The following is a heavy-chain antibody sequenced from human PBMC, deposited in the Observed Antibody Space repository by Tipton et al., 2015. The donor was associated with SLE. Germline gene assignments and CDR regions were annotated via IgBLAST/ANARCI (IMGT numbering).Heavy chain of an antibody. CDR3: AKDVDSGSLGGLSDY. Sequence: SGFTFSSYGMHWVRQAPGKGLEWVAVIWYDGSNKYYADSVKGRFTISRDNSKNTLYLQMNSLRAEDTAVYYCAKDVDSGSLGGLSDYWGQGTLVTVSS. J-gene: IGHJ4*02. D-gene: IGHD3-16*02. CDR2: IWYDGSNK. V-gene: IGHV3-33*06. CDR1: GFTFSSYG.